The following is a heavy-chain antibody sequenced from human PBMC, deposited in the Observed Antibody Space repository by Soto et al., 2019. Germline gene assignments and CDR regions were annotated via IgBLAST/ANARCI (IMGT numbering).Heavy chain of an antibody. CDR1: GGTFSSYA. D-gene: IGHD2-2*01. CDR3: ARERSVGYCITTTCPKPFYYYAMDV. Sequence: SVKVYCKASGGTFSSYAFSWVRQAPGQGLEWMGGIIPIYDTVTYAQKFQGRVTITADESTRTASMELSSLRSDDTAVYYCARERSVGYCITTTCPKPFYYYAMDVWGQGTTVTVSS. V-gene: IGHV1-69*13. CDR2: IIPIYDTV. J-gene: IGHJ6*02.